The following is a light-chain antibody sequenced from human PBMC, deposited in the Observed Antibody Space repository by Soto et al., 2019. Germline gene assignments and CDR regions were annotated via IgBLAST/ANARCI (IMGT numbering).Light chain of an antibody. CDR3: SSYTSSSTLV. J-gene: IGLJ2*01. CDR1: SSDVGGYNY. V-gene: IGLV2-14*01. Sequence: QSALTQPASVSGSPGQSITISCTGTSSDVGGYNYVSWYHQHPGKAPKLMIYDASNRPSGVSNPFSGSKSGNTASLTISGPQDEDEADYYCSSYTSSSTLVFGGGTQLTVL. CDR2: DAS.